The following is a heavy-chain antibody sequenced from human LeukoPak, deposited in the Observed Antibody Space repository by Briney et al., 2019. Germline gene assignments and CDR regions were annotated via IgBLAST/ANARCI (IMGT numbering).Heavy chain of an antibody. CDR3: ARGYSSNWYSGFDP. Sequence: PSETLSLTCTVSGGSISSYHWTWIRQPPGKGLEWIGHIYYSGSTNYNPSLKSRVTISVDTSKNQFSLKLSSVTAADTAVYYCARGYSSNWYSGFDPWGQGTLVTVSS. V-gene: IGHV4-59*01. J-gene: IGHJ5*02. CDR2: IYYSGST. CDR1: GGSISSYH. D-gene: IGHD6-13*01.